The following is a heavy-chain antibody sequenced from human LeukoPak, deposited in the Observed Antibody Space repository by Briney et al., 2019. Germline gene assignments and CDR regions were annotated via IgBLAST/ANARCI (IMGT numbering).Heavy chain of an antibody. CDR3: ATSSGSGRSDF. J-gene: IGHJ4*02. Sequence: PSETLSLTCTVSGGSISSYYWSWMRHSPGKGLEWIGYIYYTGITKYNPSLKSRVSISMDTSRKQFSLKLTSVTAADTAVYYCATSSGSGRSDFWGQGTLVAVSS. CDR1: GGSISSYY. D-gene: IGHD3-10*01. V-gene: IGHV4-59*01. CDR2: IYYTGIT.